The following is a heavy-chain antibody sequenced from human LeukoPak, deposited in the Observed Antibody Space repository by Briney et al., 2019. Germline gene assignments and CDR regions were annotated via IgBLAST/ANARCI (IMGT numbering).Heavy chain of an antibody. J-gene: IGHJ6*03. CDR3: ATGGATPSKNYYYYMDV. V-gene: IGHV1-24*01. Sequence: ASVKVSCKASGYTFTSYGISWVRQAPGQGLEWMGGFDPEDGETIYAQKFQGRVTMTEDTSTDTAYMELSSLRSEDTAVYYCATGGATPSKNYYYYMDVWGKGTTVTVSS. CDR2: FDPEDGET. CDR1: GYTFTSYG. D-gene: IGHD1-26*01.